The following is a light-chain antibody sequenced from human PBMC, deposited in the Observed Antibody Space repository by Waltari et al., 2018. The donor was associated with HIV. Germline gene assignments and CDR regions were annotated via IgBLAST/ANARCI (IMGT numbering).Light chain of an antibody. CDR1: SGDVGGYNF. Sequence: SITISCTGTSGDVGGYNFVSWYQQHPGKAPKLIIYNVNSRPSGVSIRFSGSRSANTASLTISGLQAEDEADYFCCSYTSSGPRYVLFGGGTRLTVL. V-gene: IGLV2-14*03. CDR3: CSYTSSGPRYVL. CDR2: NVN. J-gene: IGLJ2*01.